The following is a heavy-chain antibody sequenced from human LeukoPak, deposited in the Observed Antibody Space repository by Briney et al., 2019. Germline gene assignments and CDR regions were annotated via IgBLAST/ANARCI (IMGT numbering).Heavy chain of an antibody. Sequence: GGSLRLSCAASGFTFSSYWMHWVRQAPGKGLAWVSRINSDGSSTSYADSVKGRFTISRNNAKNTLYLQMNSLRAEDTAVYYCARVGKYCSSTSCYTWFDPWGQGTLVTVSS. J-gene: IGHJ5*02. V-gene: IGHV3-74*01. CDR3: ARVGKYCSSTSCYTWFDP. D-gene: IGHD2-2*02. CDR1: GFTFSSYW. CDR2: INSDGSST.